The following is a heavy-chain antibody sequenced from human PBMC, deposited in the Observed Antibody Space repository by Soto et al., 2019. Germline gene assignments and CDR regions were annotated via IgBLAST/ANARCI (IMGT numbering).Heavy chain of an antibody. CDR2: IHPDNGDT. Sequence: QVQLIQPGAEVMKPGASMTVSCKQPDATFFRTNFHGVGQAPGQGLEWMGRIHPDNGDTTYSQEFQGRVTMTRDTSTNTVYMDLSSLRSDDTAVYYCASRLQGDFGVWGQGTTVVVS. CDR3: ASRLQGDFGV. J-gene: IGHJ6*01. D-gene: IGHD3-3*01. CDR1: DATFFRTN. V-gene: IGHV1-46*03.